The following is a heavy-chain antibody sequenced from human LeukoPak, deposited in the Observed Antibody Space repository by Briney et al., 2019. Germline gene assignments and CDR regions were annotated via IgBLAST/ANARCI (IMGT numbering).Heavy chain of an antibody. Sequence: PGGSLRLSCAASGFTFSDYYMSWIRQAPGKGLEWVAVISYDGSNKYYADSVKGRFTISRDNSKNTLYLQMNSLRAEDTAVYYCARDLGYSYASYAFDIWGQGTMVTVSS. CDR3: ARDLGYSYASYAFDI. CDR1: GFTFSDYY. D-gene: IGHD5-18*01. CDR2: ISYDGSNK. V-gene: IGHV3-30*03. J-gene: IGHJ3*02.